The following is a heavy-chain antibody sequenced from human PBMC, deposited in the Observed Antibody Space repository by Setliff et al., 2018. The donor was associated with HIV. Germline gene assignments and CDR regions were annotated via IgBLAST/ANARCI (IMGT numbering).Heavy chain of an antibody. Sequence: ASVKVSCKASGYTFSSYGISWVRQAPGQGLEWMGWISGYNGNTKYVQKLQGRVTMTTDTSTRTVYMELRSLRHDDTAVYFCARVPYRSAWFSGGHDAFDIWGQGTMVTVSS. CDR1: GYTFSSYG. V-gene: IGHV1-18*01. CDR2: ISGYNGNT. CDR3: ARVPYRSAWFSGGHDAFDI. D-gene: IGHD6-19*01. J-gene: IGHJ3*02.